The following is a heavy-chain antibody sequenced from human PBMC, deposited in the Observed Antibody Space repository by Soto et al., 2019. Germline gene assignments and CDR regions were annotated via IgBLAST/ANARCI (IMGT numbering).Heavy chain of an antibody. CDR3: ARDGAYCSGGSCYSAVGYGMDV. J-gene: IGHJ6*02. CDR1: GYTFTSYA. CDR2: INPNSGGT. V-gene: IGHV1-2*04. Sequence: ASVKVSCKASGYTFTSYAMHWVRQAPGQGLEWMGWINPNSGGTNYAQKFQGWVTMTRDTSISTAYMELSRLRSDDTAVYYCARDGAYCSGGSCYSAVGYGMDVWGQGTTVTVS. D-gene: IGHD2-15*01.